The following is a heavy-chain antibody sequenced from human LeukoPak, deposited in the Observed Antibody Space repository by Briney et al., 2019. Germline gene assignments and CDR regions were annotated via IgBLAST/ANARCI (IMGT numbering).Heavy chain of an antibody. CDR2: IRYDGSSK. CDR3: AKDTTPPKAGFDP. CDR1: GFTFSSYG. Sequence: GGSLGLSCAASGFTFSSYGMHWVRQAPGKGLEWVAFIRYDGSSKYYADSVKGRFTISRDNSKNTLYLQMNSLRAEDTAVYYCAKDTTPPKAGFDPWGQGTLVTVSS. J-gene: IGHJ5*02. V-gene: IGHV3-30*02. D-gene: IGHD1-14*01.